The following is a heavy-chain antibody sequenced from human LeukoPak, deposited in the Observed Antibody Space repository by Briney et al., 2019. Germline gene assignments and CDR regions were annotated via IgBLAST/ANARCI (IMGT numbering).Heavy chain of an antibody. V-gene: IGHV4-34*01. CDR2: INHSGST. Sequence: SETLSLTCAVYGGSFSGYYWSWIRQPPGKGLEWIGEINHSGSTNYNPSLKSRVTISVDTSKNQFSLKLSSATAADTAVYYCARGTHIVATIGNWFDPWGQGTLVTVSS. CDR3: ARGTHIVATIGNWFDP. D-gene: IGHD5-12*01. J-gene: IGHJ5*02. CDR1: GGSFSGYY.